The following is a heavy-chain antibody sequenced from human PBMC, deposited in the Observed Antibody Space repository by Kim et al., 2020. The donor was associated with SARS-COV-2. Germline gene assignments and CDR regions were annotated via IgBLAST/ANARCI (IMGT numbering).Heavy chain of an antibody. J-gene: IGHJ4*02. D-gene: IGHD2-2*02. CDR1: GFTFSSYA. Sequence: GGSLRLSCAASGFTFSSYAMSWVCQAPGKGLEWVSAISGSGGSTYYADSVKGRFTISRDNSKNTLYLQMNSLRAEDTAVYYCAKEGYCSSTSCYIRRYFDYWGQGTLVTVSS. V-gene: IGHV3-23*01. CDR3: AKEGYCSSTSCYIRRYFDY. CDR2: ISGSGGST.